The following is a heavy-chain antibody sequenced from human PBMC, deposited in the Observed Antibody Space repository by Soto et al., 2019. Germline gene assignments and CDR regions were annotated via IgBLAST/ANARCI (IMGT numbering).Heavy chain of an antibody. D-gene: IGHD3-10*01. CDR1: GFSLSNYA. CDR3: ARDSSYGSGSYYPLAAFDI. CDR2: ITGSGGNT. Sequence: GGSLRLSCAASGFSLSNYAMTWVRQAPGKGLEWVSDITGSGGNTYYADSVKGRFIISRDNAKNSLYLQMNSLRAEDTAVYYCARDSSYGSGSYYPLAAFDIWGQGTMVTVSS. J-gene: IGHJ3*02. V-gene: IGHV3-23*01.